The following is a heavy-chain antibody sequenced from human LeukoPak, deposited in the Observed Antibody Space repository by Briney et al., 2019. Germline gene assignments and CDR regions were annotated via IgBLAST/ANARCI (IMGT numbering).Heavy chain of an antibody. CDR2: FFQSEKS. D-gene: IGHD2/OR15-2a*01. Sequence: SETLSLTCAIYGHSTTRGYYWAWFRQSPGKGLEWIATFFQSEKSFYNASLKSRVIMSLDTSKSQFSLNLTSVTAADTAVYYCARVLPVPYLLDSWGQGTHVTVSS. V-gene: IGHV4-38-2*01. CDR3: ARVLPVPYLLDS. J-gene: IGHJ4*02. CDR1: GHSTTRGYY.